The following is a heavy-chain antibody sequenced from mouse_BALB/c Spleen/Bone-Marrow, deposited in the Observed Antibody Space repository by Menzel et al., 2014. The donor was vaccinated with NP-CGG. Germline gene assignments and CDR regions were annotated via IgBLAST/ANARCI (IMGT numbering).Heavy chain of an antibody. CDR1: GYTFSSYW. D-gene: IGHD1-1*01. Sequence: QVQLQQSGAELMKPGASVKISCKATGYTFSSYWIERVKQRPGHGLEWIGEILPGSGSTNYNEKFKGKATLTADTSSNTAYMQLSSLTSEDSAVYYCAREDGLWYFDVWGAGTTVTVSS. CDR3: AREDGLWYFDV. CDR2: ILPGSGST. V-gene: IGHV1-9*01. J-gene: IGHJ1*01.